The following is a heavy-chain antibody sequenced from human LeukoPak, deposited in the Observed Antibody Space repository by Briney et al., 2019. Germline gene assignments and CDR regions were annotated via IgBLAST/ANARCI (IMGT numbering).Heavy chain of an antibody. CDR2: IYTSGSS. CDR3: ARGWGSSWYYFDY. V-gene: IGHV4-4*07. Sequence: SETLSLTCTVSGDSISIYYWSWIRQSAGKGLEWIGRIYTSGSSNPDASLSGITDYTPALRSRVTMSADTSKRQFSLKLSSVTAADTAVYYCARGWGSSWYYFDYWGQGTLVTVSS. CDR1: GDSISIYY. J-gene: IGHJ4*02. D-gene: IGHD6-13*01.